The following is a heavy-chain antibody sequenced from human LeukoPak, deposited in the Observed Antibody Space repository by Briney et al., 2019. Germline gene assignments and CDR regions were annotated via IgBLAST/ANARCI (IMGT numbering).Heavy chain of an antibody. CDR2: FSGSA. D-gene: IGHD3-22*01. CDR3: AKDRYYHSSGFYPDY. CDR1: GFTFSSYA. Sequence: GGSLRLSCAASGFTFSSYAMSWVRQAPGKGLEWISGFSGSAYYADSVKGRFTISRDNSKNTLYLQMDSLRAEDTAIYYCAKDRYYHSSGFYPDYWGQGTLVTVSS. J-gene: IGHJ4*02. V-gene: IGHV3-23*01.